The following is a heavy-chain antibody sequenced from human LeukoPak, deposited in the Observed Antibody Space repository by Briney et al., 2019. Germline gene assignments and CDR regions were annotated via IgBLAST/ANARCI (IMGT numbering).Heavy chain of an antibody. CDR2: ISAYNGNT. CDR1: GYTFTSYG. D-gene: IGHD3-3*01. Sequence: ASVTVSCKASGYTFTSYGISWVRQAPGQGLEWMGWISAYNGNTNYAQKLQGRVTMTTDTSTSTAYMELRSLRSDDTAVYYCARDTIFGVVIYYYGMDVWGQGTTVTVSS. CDR3: ARDTIFGVVIYYYGMDV. J-gene: IGHJ6*02. V-gene: IGHV1-18*01.